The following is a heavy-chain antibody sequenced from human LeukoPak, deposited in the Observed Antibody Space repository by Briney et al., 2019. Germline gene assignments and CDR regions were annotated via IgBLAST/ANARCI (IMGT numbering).Heavy chain of an antibody. V-gene: IGHV1-2*02. CDR1: GYTFTGYY. D-gene: IGHD6-25*01. Sequence: ASVKVSCKASGYTFTGYYMHWVRQAPGQGLEWMGWINPNSGGTNYAQKFQGRVTMTRDTSISTAYMELSRLRSDDTAVYYCATDTPLIAAPGDDYWGQGTLVTVSP. CDR3: ATDTPLIAAPGDDY. CDR2: INPNSGGT. J-gene: IGHJ4*02.